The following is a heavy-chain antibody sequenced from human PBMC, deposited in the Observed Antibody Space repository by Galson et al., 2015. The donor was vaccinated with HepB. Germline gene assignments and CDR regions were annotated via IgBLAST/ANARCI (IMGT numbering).Heavy chain of an antibody. D-gene: IGHD2-2*01. J-gene: IGHJ3*02. CDR1: GGSISSYY. V-gene: IGHV4-59*01. CDR2: IYYSGST. CDR3: ARVGLGSSTSGDAFDI. Sequence: SETLSLTCAVSGGSISSYYWSWIRQPPGKGLEWIGYIYYSGSTNYNPSLKSRVTISVDTSKNQFSLNLSSVTAADTAVYYCARVGLGSSTSGDAFDIWGQGTMVTVSS.